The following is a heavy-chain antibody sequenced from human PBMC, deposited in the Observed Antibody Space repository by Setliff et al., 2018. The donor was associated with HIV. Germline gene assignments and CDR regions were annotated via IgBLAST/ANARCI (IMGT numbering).Heavy chain of an antibody. CDR1: GGSISSGSYY. D-gene: IGHD2-2*01. Sequence: SETLSLTCTVSGGSISSGSYYWSWIRQPAGKGLEWIGRIYSSGSTNYNPSLKSRVTISVDTSKNQFSLKLSSVTAADTAVYYCARDKMGAPAGTKGYYYYYGMDVWGQGTTVTVSS. CDR3: ARDKMGAPAGTKGYYYYYGMDV. J-gene: IGHJ6*02. V-gene: IGHV4-61*02. CDR2: IYSSGST.